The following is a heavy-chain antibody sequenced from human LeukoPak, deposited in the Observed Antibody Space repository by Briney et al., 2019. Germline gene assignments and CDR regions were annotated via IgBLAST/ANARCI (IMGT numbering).Heavy chain of an antibody. J-gene: IGHJ3*02. CDR3: ATGTSGFSDAFDI. Sequence: ASVNVSFKVCGYTLTELSLHWVRQAPGKGLEWMGGFDPEDAEAIYAQNFQGRVTMAGDTATDTAYMELSSLRSEDTAAYYCATGTSGFSDAFDIWGHGTMVTVSS. CDR1: GYTLTELS. D-gene: IGHD3-10*01. V-gene: IGHV1-24*01. CDR2: FDPEDAEA.